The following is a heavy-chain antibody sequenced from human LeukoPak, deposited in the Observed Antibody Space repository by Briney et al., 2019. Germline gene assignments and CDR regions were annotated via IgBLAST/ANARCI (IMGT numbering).Heavy chain of an antibody. D-gene: IGHD6-13*01. CDR1: GGSISSYD. J-gene: IGHJ2*01. Sequence: PETLSLTCTVSGGSISSYDWSWIRQPAGKRLEWIGRIYTRGSTNYNPSLKSRVIMSVDTSKNQFSLKLSSVTAADTAVYYCARVSSSWYQDWYFDLWGRGTLVTVSS. CDR2: IYTRGST. V-gene: IGHV4-4*07. CDR3: ARVSSSWYQDWYFDL.